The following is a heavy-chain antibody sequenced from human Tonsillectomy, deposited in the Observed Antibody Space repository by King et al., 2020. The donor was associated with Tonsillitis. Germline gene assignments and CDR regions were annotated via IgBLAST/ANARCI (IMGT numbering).Heavy chain of an antibody. CDR2: FDPEDGET. Sequence: QLVQSGAEVKKPGASVKVSCKVSGYTLTELSMHWVRQAPGKGLEWMGGFDPEDGETIYAQKFQGRVTMTEDTSTDTAYMELSSLRSEDTAVYYCATVIPARRTAMVQARVGLSYYGMDVWGQGTTVTVSS. CDR3: ATVIPARRTAMVQARVGLSYYGMDV. V-gene: IGHV1-24*01. D-gene: IGHD5-18*01. CDR1: GYTLTELS. J-gene: IGHJ6*02.